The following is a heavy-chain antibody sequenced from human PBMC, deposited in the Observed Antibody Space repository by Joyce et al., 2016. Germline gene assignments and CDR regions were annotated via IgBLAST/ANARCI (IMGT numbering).Heavy chain of an antibody. Sequence: QVHLVQSGAEVKKPGASVKVSCKASGYIFTDYYIHWVRQAPGQGLEWMGWFNPKNGGTNYAQKFQGRVTRARDTSISTAYMELSRLGSDDTAVYYCARLVSYSHAWYDSSEYFQPWGQGTLVAVSS. CDR1: GYIFTDYY. D-gene: IGHD6-19*01. CDR2: FNPKNGGT. V-gene: IGHV1-2*02. CDR3: ARLVSYSHAWYDSSEYFQP. J-gene: IGHJ1*01.